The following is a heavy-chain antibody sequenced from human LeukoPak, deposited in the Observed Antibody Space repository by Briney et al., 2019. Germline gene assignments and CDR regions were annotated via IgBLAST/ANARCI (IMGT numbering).Heavy chain of an antibody. V-gene: IGHV3-7*01. D-gene: IGHD3-9*01. CDR3: ARGPDYDILTRGYYGMDV. CDR1: GFTFSSYW. CDR2: IKQDGSEK. Sequence: AGGSLRLSCAASGFTFSSYWMSWVRQAPGKGLEWVANIKQDGSEKYYVDSVKGRFTISRDNAKNSLYLQMNSLRAEDTAVYYCARGPDYDILTRGYYGMDVWGQGTTVTVSS. J-gene: IGHJ6*02.